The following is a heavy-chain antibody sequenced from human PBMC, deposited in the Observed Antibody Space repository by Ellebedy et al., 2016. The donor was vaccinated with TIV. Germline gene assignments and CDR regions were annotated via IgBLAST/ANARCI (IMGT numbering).Heavy chain of an antibody. J-gene: IGHJ3*02. CDR2: INQGGSDK. V-gene: IGHV3-7*01. CDR3: ATDGSYGDYRSPTHAFVM. Sequence: GGSLRLSCGASGFSFRSYWMTWVRQAPGKGLEWVANINQGGSDKYYVDSVKGRFTVSRDNAQNSLFLQMNSLRAEDTAVYYCATDGSYGDYRSPTHAFVMWGQGTLVTVSS. CDR1: GFSFRSYW. D-gene: IGHD4-17*01.